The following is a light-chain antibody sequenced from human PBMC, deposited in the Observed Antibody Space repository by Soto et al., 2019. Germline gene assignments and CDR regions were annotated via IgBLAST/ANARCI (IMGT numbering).Light chain of an antibody. CDR1: SSNIGNNY. V-gene: IGLV1-51*01. Sequence: QSVLTQPPSVSAAPGQKVTISCSGSSSNIGNNYVSWYQHLPGTAPKLLIYDNDIWPSGIPDRFSGSKSGTSATLGITGLQTGDEGDYYCVTWESSLSAGVFGGGTKLTVL. CDR2: DND. CDR3: VTWESSLSAGV. J-gene: IGLJ3*02.